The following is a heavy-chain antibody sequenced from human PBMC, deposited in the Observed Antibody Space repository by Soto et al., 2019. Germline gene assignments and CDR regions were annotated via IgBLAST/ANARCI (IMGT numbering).Heavy chain of an antibody. Sequence: GESLKISCAASGFTVSSNYMSWVGQAPGKGLEWVSVIYSGGSTYYADSVKGRFTISRHNSKNTLYLQMNSLRAEDTAVYYCARGGGPPGDPDDAFDIWGQGTMVTVSS. CDR1: GFTVSSNY. CDR3: ARGGGPPGDPDDAFDI. V-gene: IGHV3-53*04. D-gene: IGHD7-27*01. CDR2: IYSGGST. J-gene: IGHJ3*02.